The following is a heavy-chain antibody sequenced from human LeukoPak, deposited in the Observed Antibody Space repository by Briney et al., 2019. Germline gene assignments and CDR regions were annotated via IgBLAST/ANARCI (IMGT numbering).Heavy chain of an antibody. J-gene: IGHJ3*02. Sequence: SETLSPTCTVSGGSISSSSYYWGWIRQPPGKGLEWIGSIYYSGSTYYNPSLKSRVTISVDTSKNQFSLKLSSVTAADTAVYYCARHEEGFDIWSQGTMVTVSS. CDR2: IYYSGST. V-gene: IGHV4-39*01. CDR1: GGSISSSSYY. CDR3: ARHEEGFDI.